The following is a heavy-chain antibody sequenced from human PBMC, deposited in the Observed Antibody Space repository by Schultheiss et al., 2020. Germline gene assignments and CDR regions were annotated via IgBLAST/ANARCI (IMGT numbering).Heavy chain of an antibody. V-gene: IGHV3-NL1*01. CDR1: GFTFSSYS. CDR3: AKVYYDFWSGPDY. Sequence: GGSLRLSCAASGFTFSSYSMNWVRQAPGKGLEWVSGISWNSGSIGYADSVKGRFTISRDNSKNTLYLQMNSLRAEDTAVYYCAKVYYDFWSGPDYWGQGTLVTVSS. D-gene: IGHD3-3*01. J-gene: IGHJ4*02. CDR2: ISWNSGSI.